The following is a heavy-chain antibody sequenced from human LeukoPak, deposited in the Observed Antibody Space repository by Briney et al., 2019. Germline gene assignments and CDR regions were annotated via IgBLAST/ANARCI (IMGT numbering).Heavy chain of an antibody. J-gene: IGHJ6*02. CDR3: ARDLEWLLYPSAYYYYYGMDV. Sequence: ASVKVSCKASGYTFTGYYMHCVRQAPGQGLEWMGWINPNSGGTNYAQKFQGRVTMTRDTSISTAYMELSRLRSDDTAVYYCARDLEWLLYPSAYYYYYGMDVWGQGTTVTVSS. CDR2: INPNSGGT. V-gene: IGHV1-2*02. CDR1: GYTFTGYY. D-gene: IGHD3-3*01.